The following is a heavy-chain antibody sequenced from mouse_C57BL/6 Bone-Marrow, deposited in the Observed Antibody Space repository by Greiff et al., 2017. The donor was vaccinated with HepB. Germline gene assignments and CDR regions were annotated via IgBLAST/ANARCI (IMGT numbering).Heavy chain of an antibody. CDR2: ISYDGSN. Sequence: ESGPGLVKPSQSLSLTCSVTGYSITSGYYWNWIRQFPGNKLEWMGYISYDGSNNYNPSLKNRISITRDTSKNQFFLKLNSVTTEDTATYYCARANDYDFAYWGQGTLVTVSA. D-gene: IGHD2-4*01. J-gene: IGHJ3*01. V-gene: IGHV3-6*01. CDR1: GYSITSGYY. CDR3: ARANDYDFAY.